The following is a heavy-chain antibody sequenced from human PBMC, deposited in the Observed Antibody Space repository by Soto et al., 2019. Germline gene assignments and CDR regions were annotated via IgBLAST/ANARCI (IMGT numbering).Heavy chain of an antibody. Sequence: EVQLVESGGGLVQPGGSLRLSCAASGFTFSSYWMSWVRQAPGKGLEWVANIKQDGSEKYYVDSVKGRFTISRDNAKNSLYLQMNSLRAEDTAVYYCARTAYGDHLHYFDYWGQGTLVTVSS. J-gene: IGHJ4*02. CDR2: IKQDGSEK. CDR1: GFTFSSYW. D-gene: IGHD4-17*01. V-gene: IGHV3-7*01. CDR3: ARTAYGDHLHYFDY.